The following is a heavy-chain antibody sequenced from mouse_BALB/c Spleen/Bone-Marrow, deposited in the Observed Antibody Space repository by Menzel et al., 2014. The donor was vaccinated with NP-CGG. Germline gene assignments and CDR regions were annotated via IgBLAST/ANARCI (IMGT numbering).Heavy chain of an antibody. CDR3: VRHMDY. V-gene: IGHV10-1*02. J-gene: IGHJ4*01. CDR2: IRSKSNNYAA. CDR1: GFTFNTYA. Sequence: EVKLMESGGGLVQPKGSLKLSCAASGFTFNTYAMNWVRQAPGKGLEWVARIRSKSNNYAAYYADSVKDRFTISRDDSQSMLYLQMNNLKTEDTAMYYCVRHMDYWGQGTSVTVSS.